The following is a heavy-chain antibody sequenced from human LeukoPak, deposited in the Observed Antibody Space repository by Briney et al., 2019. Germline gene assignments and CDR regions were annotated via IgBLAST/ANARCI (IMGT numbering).Heavy chain of an antibody. CDR2: INPSGGST. CDR3: ARSDIVVAIFDY. D-gene: IGHD2-15*01. J-gene: IGHJ4*02. V-gene: IGHV1-46*01. CDR1: GYTFTSYY. Sequence: ASVNVSCTASGYTFTSYYMHWVRQAPGQGREWMGIINPSGGSTSYAQKFQGRVTMTRDTSTSTVYMELSSLRSEDTAVYYCARSDIVVAIFDYWGQGTLVTVSS.